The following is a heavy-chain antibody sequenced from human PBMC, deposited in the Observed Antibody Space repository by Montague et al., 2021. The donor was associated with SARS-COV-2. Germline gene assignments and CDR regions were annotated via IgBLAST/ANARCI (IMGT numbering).Heavy chain of an antibody. D-gene: IGHD6-13*01. CDR2: TYYRSKCYY. CDR1: GDSVSSNTAA. V-gene: IGHV6-1*01. J-gene: IGHJ4*02. CDR3: ARDPRYSLSWSFGY. Sequence: CAISGDSVSSNTAACNCFRQSPSRCLEWLGSTYYRSKCYYDYAVSVQSRMTISPDTSKNQFSLQLSSVTPEDRSVYYCARDPRYSLSWSFGYWRQGSLVT.